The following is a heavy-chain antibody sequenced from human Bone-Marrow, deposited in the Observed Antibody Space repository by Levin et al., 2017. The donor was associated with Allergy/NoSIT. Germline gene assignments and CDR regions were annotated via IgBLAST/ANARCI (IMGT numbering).Heavy chain of an antibody. J-gene: IGHJ4*02. CDR1: GGSFSGYY. Sequence: SETLSLTCAVYGGSFSGYYWSWIRQPPGKGLEWIGEINHSGSTNYNPSLKSRVTISVDTSKNQFSLKLSSVTAADTAVYYCARGYLAAACHTFDYWGQGTLVTVSS. D-gene: IGHD6-13*01. CDR2: INHSGST. CDR3: ARGYLAAACHTFDY. V-gene: IGHV4-34*01.